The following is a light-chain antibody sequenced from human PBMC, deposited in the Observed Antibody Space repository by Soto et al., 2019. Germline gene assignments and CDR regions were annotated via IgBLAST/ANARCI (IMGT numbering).Light chain of an antibody. V-gene: IGLV2-8*01. CDR1: SSDIGGYNY. J-gene: IGLJ2*01. Sequence: QSALTQPPSASGSPGQSVTISCTGTSSDIGGYNYISWYQQQPGKAPKLMIYEVSKRPSGVPDRFSASKSGSTASLTVSGLQAEDEADYYCASYAVSSVVFGGGTKLTVL. CDR2: EVS. CDR3: ASYAVSSVV.